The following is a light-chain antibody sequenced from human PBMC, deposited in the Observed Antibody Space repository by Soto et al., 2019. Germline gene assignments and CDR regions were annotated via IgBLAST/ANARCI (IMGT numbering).Light chain of an antibody. CDR1: SSDVGAYKY. V-gene: IGLV2-8*01. J-gene: IGLJ1*01. Sequence: QSLLTQPPSSSGSPGQSVTISCTGTSSDVGAYKYVSWYQQHPGKVPKLIIYEVSKRPSGVPDRFSGSKSGNTASLTVSGLQAEDEADDYCSAYAGTNSLYVFGGATKVTV. CDR3: SAYAGTNSLYV. CDR2: EVS.